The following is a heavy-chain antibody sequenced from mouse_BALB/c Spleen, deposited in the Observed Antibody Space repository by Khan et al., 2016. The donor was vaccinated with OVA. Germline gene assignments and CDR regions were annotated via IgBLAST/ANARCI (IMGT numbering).Heavy chain of an antibody. J-gene: IGHJ2*01. V-gene: IGHV1-20*01. Sequence: EVQLQESGPELVRPGASVKTSCKASGYSFTGYFMNWVMQSHGKSLEWIGRINPHIGETFYNPRFKDKATLTVDESSSTAHMELRTLTSEDSAVYYCTRIYRSDFDYWGQGTTLTVSS. CDR2: INPHIGET. CDR3: TRIYRSDFDY. CDR1: GYSFTGYF. D-gene: IGHD1-1*01.